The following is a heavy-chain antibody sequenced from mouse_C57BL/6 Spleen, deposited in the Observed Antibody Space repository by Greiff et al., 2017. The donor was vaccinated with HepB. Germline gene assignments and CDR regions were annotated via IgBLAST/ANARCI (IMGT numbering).Heavy chain of an antibody. CDR3: ARTYYSNRDAMDY. V-gene: IGHV5-17*01. CDR1: GFTFSDYG. CDR2: ISSGSSTI. J-gene: IGHJ4*01. D-gene: IGHD2-5*01. Sequence: EVNLVKSGGGLVKPGGSLKLSCAASGFTFSDYGMHWVRQAPEKGLEWVAYISSGSSTIYYADTVKGRFTISRDNAKNTLFLQMTSLRSEDTAMYYCARTYYSNRDAMDYWGQGTSVTVSS.